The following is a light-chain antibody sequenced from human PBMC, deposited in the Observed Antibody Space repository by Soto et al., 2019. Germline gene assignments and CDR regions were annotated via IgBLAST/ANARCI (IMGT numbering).Light chain of an antibody. J-gene: IGKJ2*01. CDR1: QSVSSTY. Sequence: EIVLTQSPGTLSLSPGERATLSCRASQSVSSTYLAWYQQKPGQAPRLLIYGASSRATGIPDRFSGSGSGTDFILTISRLEPEDFAVYYCQRYDISPFPFGQGTKLEIK. CDR2: GAS. V-gene: IGKV3-20*01. CDR3: QRYDISPFP.